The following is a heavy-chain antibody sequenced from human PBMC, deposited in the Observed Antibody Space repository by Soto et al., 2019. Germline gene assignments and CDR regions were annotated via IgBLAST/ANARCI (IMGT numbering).Heavy chain of an antibody. CDR3: ARLYGDYTADY. CDR2: IYYSGST. D-gene: IGHD4-17*01. J-gene: IGHJ4*02. CDR1: GGSISSGDYY. Sequence: PSETLSLTCTVSGGSISSGDYYWSWIRQPPGKGLEWIGYIYYSGSTNYNPSLKSRVTISVDTSKNQFPLKLSSVTAADTAVYYCARLYGDYTADYWGQGTLVTVSS. V-gene: IGHV4-61*08.